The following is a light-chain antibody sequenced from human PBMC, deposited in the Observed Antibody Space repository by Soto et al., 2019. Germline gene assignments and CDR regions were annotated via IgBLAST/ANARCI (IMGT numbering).Light chain of an antibody. J-gene: IGKJ5*01. V-gene: IGKV1-39*01. Sequence: IQMTQSPSSLSASVGDRVTIPCRASQSISRYLDWYQQKPGTAPNLLIYVASSLPSEVPSRFSGSGSGTDFTLTITSLQPEDFATYYCQQSYGRPLTFGQGTRLEI. CDR3: QQSYGRPLT. CDR1: QSISRY. CDR2: VAS.